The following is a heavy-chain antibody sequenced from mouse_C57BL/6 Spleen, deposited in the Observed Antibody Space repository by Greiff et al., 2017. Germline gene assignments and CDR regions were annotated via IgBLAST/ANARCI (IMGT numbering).Heavy chain of an antibody. CDR2: IWSGGST. Sequence: VKLMESGPGLVQPSQSLSITCTVSGFSLTSYGVHWVRQSPGKGLEWLGVIWSGGSTDYKAAFISRLSISKDNSKSQVFFKMNSLQADDTAIYYCARALFAYWGQGTLVTVSA. J-gene: IGHJ3*01. CDR3: ARALFAY. CDR1: GFSLTSYG. V-gene: IGHV2-2*01.